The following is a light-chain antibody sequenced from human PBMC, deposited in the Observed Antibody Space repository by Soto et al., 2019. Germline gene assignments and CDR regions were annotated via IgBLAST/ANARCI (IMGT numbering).Light chain of an antibody. CDR2: EVS. CDR3: SSYTSSSTLV. CDR1: SSDVGAYNY. Sequence: QSVLTQPASVSGSPGQSITISCTGTSSDVGAYNYVSWYQQHPDKAPKLMIFEVSDRPSGVSNRFSGSNSGNTASLTISGLQAEDEADYFCSSYTSSSTLVFGGGTKLTVL. J-gene: IGLJ2*01. V-gene: IGLV2-14*01.